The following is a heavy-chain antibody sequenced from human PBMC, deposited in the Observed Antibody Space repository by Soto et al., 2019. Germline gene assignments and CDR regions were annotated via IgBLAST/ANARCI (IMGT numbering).Heavy chain of an antibody. CDR2: IYYSGST. CDR1: GGSISSYY. Sequence: SETLSLTCTVSGGSISSYYWSWIRQPPGKGLEWIGYIYYSGSTNYNPSLKSRVTISVDTSKNQFSLKLSSVTAADTAVYYCARSFQYYDFWSGYYGPDAFDIWGQGTMVTVSS. D-gene: IGHD3-3*01. CDR3: ARSFQYYDFWSGYYGPDAFDI. V-gene: IGHV4-59*08. J-gene: IGHJ3*02.